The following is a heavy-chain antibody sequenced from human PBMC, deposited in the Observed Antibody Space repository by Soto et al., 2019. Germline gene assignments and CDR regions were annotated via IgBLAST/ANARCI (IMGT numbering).Heavy chain of an antibody. Sequence: QVQLQESGPGLVKPSETLSPTCTVSGGSISNFYWTWIRQPPGKGLEWIGNVHYSGTTNYNPSVSSRGTTSVDTAKNQLSRNLTSVTAADTAVYYCARHKDAGSDRGGMDVWGQGTTVTVSS. J-gene: IGHJ6*02. CDR3: ARHKDAGSDRGGMDV. CDR1: GGSISNFY. D-gene: IGHD6-25*01. V-gene: IGHV4-59*08. CDR2: VHYSGTT.